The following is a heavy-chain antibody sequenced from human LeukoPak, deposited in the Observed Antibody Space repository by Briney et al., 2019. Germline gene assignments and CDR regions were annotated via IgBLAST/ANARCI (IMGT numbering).Heavy chain of an antibody. CDR2: ISYDGSNK. V-gene: IGHV3-30*18. CDR3: AKELDSSGYYYFFGFDY. Sequence: AGGSLRLSCAAPGFTFSSYGMHWVRQAPGKGLEWVAVISYDGSNKYYADSVKGRFTISRDNSKNTLYLQMNSLRAEDTAVYYCAKELDSSGYYYFFGFDYWGQGTLVTVSS. CDR1: GFTFSSYG. J-gene: IGHJ4*02. D-gene: IGHD3-22*01.